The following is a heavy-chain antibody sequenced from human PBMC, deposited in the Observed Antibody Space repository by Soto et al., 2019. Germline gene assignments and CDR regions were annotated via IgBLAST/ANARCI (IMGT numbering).Heavy chain of an antibody. Sequence: ASVKVSCKASGYTFTSYDINWVRQATGQGLEWLGWMNPNICNTGYAQKFQGRVTMTTDISTSTAYMELRSLRFDDTAVYYCAGVLPVAGDAFDIWGQGTMVTVSS. J-gene: IGHJ3*02. CDR2: MNPNICNT. CDR3: AGVLPVAGDAFDI. CDR1: GYTFTSYD. D-gene: IGHD2-15*01. V-gene: IGHV1-8*01.